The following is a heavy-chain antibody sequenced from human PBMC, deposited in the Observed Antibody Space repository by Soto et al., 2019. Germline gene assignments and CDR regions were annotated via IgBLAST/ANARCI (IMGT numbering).Heavy chain of an antibody. Sequence: ASVKVSCKASGYTFTGYYMHWVRQAPGQGLEWMGWINPNSGGTNYAQKFQGWVTMTRDTSISTAYMELSRLRSDDTAVYYCARDYSSSWYDDYFDYWGQGTLVTVSS. D-gene: IGHD6-13*01. V-gene: IGHV1-2*04. CDR2: INPNSGGT. J-gene: IGHJ4*02. CDR3: ARDYSSSWYDDYFDY. CDR1: GYTFTGYY.